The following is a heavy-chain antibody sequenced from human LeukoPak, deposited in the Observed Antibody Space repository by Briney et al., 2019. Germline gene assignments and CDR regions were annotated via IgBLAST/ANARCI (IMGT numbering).Heavy chain of an antibody. CDR3: ARVHRVGAGYNWFDP. Sequence: ASVKVSCKASGYTFTSYDINWVRQATGQGLEWMGWMNPNSGNTGYAQKFQGRVTMTRNTSISTAYMELSSLRSDDTAVYYCARVHRVGAGYNWFDPWGQGTLVTVSS. J-gene: IGHJ5*02. D-gene: IGHD1-26*01. V-gene: IGHV1-8*01. CDR1: GYTFTSYD. CDR2: MNPNSGNT.